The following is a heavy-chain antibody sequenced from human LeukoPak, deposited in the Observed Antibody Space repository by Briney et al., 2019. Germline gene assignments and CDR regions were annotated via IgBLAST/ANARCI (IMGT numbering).Heavy chain of an antibody. Sequence: SSETLSLTCTVSGGSISSGGYYWSWIRQPPGKGLEWIGYIYHSGSTYYNPSLKSRVTISVDRSKNQFSLKLSSVTAADTAVYYCARATAPDYWGQGTLVTVSS. CDR3: ARATAPDY. D-gene: IGHD4-11*01. CDR1: GGSISSGGYY. CDR2: IYHSGST. V-gene: IGHV4-30-2*01. J-gene: IGHJ4*02.